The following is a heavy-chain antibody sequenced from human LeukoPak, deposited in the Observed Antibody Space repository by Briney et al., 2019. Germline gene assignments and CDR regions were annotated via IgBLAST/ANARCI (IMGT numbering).Heavy chain of an antibody. V-gene: IGHV3-53*01. CDR3: ALRSSTSWCLRD. D-gene: IGHD2-2*01. Sequence: GGSLRLSCAASGFTVSSNYMSWVRQAPGKGLEWVSVIYSGGNTYYADSVKGRFTISRDNSKNTRYLQMNSLRAEDTAVYYCALRSSTSWCLRDWGQGTLVTVSS. CDR1: GFTVSSNY. J-gene: IGHJ4*02. CDR2: IYSGGNT.